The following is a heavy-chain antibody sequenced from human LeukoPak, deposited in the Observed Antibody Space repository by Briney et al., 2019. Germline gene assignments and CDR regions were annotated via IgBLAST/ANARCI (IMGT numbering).Heavy chain of an antibody. V-gene: IGHV1-3*01. CDR1: GYTFTSYA. J-gene: IGHJ6*02. Sequence: ASVKVSCKASGYTFTSYAMHWVRQAPGQRLEWMGWINAGNGNTKYSQKFQGRVTITRDTSASTAYMELSSLRSEDTAVYYCARDEEDVLVVPAAQGGSYHGMDVWGQGSPATVS. CDR2: INAGNGNT. CDR3: ARDEEDVLVVPAAQGGSYHGMDV. D-gene: IGHD2-2*01.